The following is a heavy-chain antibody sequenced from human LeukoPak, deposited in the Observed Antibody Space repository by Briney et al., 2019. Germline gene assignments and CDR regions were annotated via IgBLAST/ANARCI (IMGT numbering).Heavy chain of an antibody. CDR2: ISGSGGST. V-gene: IGHV3-23*01. J-gene: IGHJ5*02. Sequence: PGGSLRLSCAASGFTFSDYAMTWVRQDPGKGLEWISTISGSGGSTYYADSVKGRLTISRDNSKTTLYLQMNSLKAEDTAVYYCTVPASGGNWFDPWGPGTLVTVSS. CDR3: TVPASGGNWFDP. D-gene: IGHD2-2*01. CDR1: GFTFSDYA.